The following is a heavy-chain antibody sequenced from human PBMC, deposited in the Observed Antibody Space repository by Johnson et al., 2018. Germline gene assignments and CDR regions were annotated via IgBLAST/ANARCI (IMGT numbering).Heavy chain of an antibody. CDR1: GLTFSNYA. CDR2: IGSGSNT. J-gene: IGHJ3*02. CDR3: AKRMSPTTLRWEAFDI. Sequence: VRLGQCGGGLVQPGGSLRLWCAASGLTFSNYAMTWVRQAPGEGLDWVSTIGSGSNTFYADSVRGRFTISRDNSKNTLYLQMNSLRADDTAVYYLAKRMSPTTLRWEAFDIWGQGTMVTVSS. V-gene: IGHV3-23*04. D-gene: IGHD4-17*01.